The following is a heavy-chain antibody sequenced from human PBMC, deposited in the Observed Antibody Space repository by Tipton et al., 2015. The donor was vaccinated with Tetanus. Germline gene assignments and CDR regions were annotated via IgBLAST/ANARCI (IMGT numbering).Heavy chain of an antibody. CDR1: GLALNNYA. CDR3: AKDKDPGGLGY. Sequence: SLRLSCAASGLALNNYAMHWFRQPPGKGLEWVSGFSLDSDRIGYADSVKGRFTISRDNAKNSLELQMNSLRPEDTAVYYCAKDKDPGGLGYWGQGTLVTVSS. J-gene: IGHJ4*02. CDR2: FSLDSDRI. V-gene: IGHV3-9*01.